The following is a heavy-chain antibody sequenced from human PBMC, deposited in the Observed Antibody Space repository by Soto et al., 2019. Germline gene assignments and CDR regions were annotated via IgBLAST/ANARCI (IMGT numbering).Heavy chain of an antibody. J-gene: IGHJ4*02. CDR2: VNRDGSYT. Sequence: EVQLVESGGGLVQPGGSLRLSCAASGFTFNSYWVHWVRQAPGKGLVWVSRVNRDGSYTDYADSVKGRFTISRDNAKNTSSLQMDNLRVDDTALYYCARVESLILIWGQGTLVTVSS. CDR1: GFTFNSYW. D-gene: IGHD2-21*01. CDR3: ARVESLILI. V-gene: IGHV3-74*01.